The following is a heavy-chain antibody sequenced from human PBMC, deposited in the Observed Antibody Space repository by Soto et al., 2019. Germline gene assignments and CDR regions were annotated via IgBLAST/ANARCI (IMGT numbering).Heavy chain of an antibody. V-gene: IGHV1-8*01. CDR2: MNPNSGNT. CDR1: GYTLASYD. Sequence: VASVKVSCKASGYTLASYDSNWVRQATGQGHEWMGWMNPNSGNTGYAQKFQGRVTMTRNTSISTAYMELSSLRSEDTAVYYCARGLGYSGYDLYYYYMDVWGKGTTVTVS. J-gene: IGHJ6*03. CDR3: ARGLGYSGYDLYYYYMDV. D-gene: IGHD5-12*01.